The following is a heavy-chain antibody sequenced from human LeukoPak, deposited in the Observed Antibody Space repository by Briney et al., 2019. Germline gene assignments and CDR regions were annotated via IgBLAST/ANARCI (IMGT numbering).Heavy chain of an antibody. CDR3: ARVQGSGSYLGWFDP. CDR2: IKQDGSEK. Sequence: GGSLRLSCAASGFTFSSYWMSWVRQAPGKGLEWVANIKQDGSEKYYVDSVKGRFTISRDNAKNSLYLQMNSLRAEDTAVYYCARVQGSGSYLGWFDPWGQGTLVTVSS. V-gene: IGHV3-7*01. D-gene: IGHD3-10*01. CDR1: GFTFSSYW. J-gene: IGHJ5*02.